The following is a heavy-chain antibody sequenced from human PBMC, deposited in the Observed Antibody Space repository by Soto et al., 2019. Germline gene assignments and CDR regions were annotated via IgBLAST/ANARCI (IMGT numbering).Heavy chain of an antibody. V-gene: IGHV1-2*02. CDR1: GYTFTYYF. Sequence: ASVKVSCKASGYTFTYYFIHWVRQAPGQGLEWIGWINPYSGGADLSQKFQGRVTMTRDTSISTAYMEVSSLGSDDTAVFYCARLMHYSHSGGSSHSGFDMWGQGTLVTVSS. D-gene: IGHD2-21*01. J-gene: IGHJ3*02. CDR3: ARLMHYSHSGGSSHSGFDM. CDR2: INPYSGGA.